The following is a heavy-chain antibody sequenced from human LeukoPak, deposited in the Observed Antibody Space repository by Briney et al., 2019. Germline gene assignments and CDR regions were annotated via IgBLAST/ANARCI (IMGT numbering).Heavy chain of an antibody. CDR2: ISDTAGTT. V-gene: IGHV3-23*01. J-gene: IGHJ4*02. CDR3: ARGGGYDYGVLDV. CDR1: GFSFTNHA. Sequence: PGGSLRLSCAASGFSFTNHAMTWVRQAPGEGLQWLSTISDTAGTTFYADSMRGRFTISRDVSNNTLYLQMGGLRADDTAVYYCARGGGYDYGVLDVWGQGTLVTVSS. D-gene: IGHD3-10*01.